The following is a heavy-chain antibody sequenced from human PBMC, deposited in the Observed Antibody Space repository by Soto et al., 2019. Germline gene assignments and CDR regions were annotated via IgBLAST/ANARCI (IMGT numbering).Heavy chain of an antibody. Sequence: GGSLRLSCAASGFTFSSYGMHWVRQAPGKGLEWVAVIWYDGSNKYYADSVKGRFTISRDNSKNTLYLQMNSLRAEDTAVYYCARDHVERRRYYYYGRDVWGQGTTVTVSS. CDR2: IWYDGSNK. D-gene: IGHD1-1*01. V-gene: IGHV3-33*01. CDR1: GFTFSSYG. J-gene: IGHJ6*02. CDR3: ARDHVERRRYYYYGRDV.